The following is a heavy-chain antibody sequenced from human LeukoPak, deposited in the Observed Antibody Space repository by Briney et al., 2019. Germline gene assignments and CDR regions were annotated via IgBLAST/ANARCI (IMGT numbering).Heavy chain of an antibody. D-gene: IGHD6-19*01. J-gene: IGHJ3*02. CDR1: GFIFDDYG. V-gene: IGHV3-20*04. Sequence: GGSLRLSCAASGFIFDDYGMSWVRQAPGKGLEWVSGINWNGGSTGYAESVKGRFTISRDNAKNSLYLQMNSLRAEDTALYYCARDPQYSSGWNDAFDIWGQGTMVTVSS. CDR2: INWNGGST. CDR3: ARDPQYSSGWNDAFDI.